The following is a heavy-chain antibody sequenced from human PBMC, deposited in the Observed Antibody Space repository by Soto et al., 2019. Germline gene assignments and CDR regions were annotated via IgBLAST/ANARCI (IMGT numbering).Heavy chain of an antibody. Sequence: PSDTLSLTCAVYGGAFSGYYWSWIRQPPGKGLEWIGEINHSGSTNYNPSLKSRVTISVDTSKNQFSLKLSSVTAADTAVYYCARRYGTTFDYWGQGTLVTVSS. V-gene: IGHV4-34*01. D-gene: IGHD1-7*01. J-gene: IGHJ4*02. CDR3: ARRYGTTFDY. CDR1: GGAFSGYY. CDR2: INHSGST.